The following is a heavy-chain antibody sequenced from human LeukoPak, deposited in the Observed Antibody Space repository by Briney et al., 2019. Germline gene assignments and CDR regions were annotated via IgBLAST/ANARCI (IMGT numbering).Heavy chain of an antibody. J-gene: IGHJ4*02. V-gene: IGHV3-74*01. Sequence: GGSLRLSCAASRFTFSSYWMHWVRQTPGKGLVWVSRVNSDGSSTSYAESVKGRFTISRDNAKNTLYLQMNSLRAEDTAVYYCARVTTLKPFDYWGQGTLVTVSS. CDR2: VNSDGSST. CDR1: RFTFSSYW. D-gene: IGHD4-17*01. CDR3: ARVTTLKPFDY.